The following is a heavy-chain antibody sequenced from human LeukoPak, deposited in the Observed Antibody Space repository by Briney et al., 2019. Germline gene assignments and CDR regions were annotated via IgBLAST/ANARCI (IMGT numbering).Heavy chain of an antibody. CDR3: AKALAAAGTGNYFDY. CDR1: GFTFSTYA. CDR2: ISGSGGST. Sequence: GGSLRLSCAASGFTFSTYAMTWVRQAPGKGLEWVSAISGSGGSTYYADSVKGRFTISRDNSKNTLYLQMNSPRAEDTAVYYCAKALAAAGTGNYFDYWGQGTLVTVSS. J-gene: IGHJ4*02. V-gene: IGHV3-23*01. D-gene: IGHD6-13*01.